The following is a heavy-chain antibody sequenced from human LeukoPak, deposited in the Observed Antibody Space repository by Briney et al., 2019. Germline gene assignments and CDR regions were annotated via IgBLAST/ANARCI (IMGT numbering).Heavy chain of an antibody. J-gene: IGHJ4*02. CDR1: GFTFSSYN. V-gene: IGHV3-21*01. D-gene: IGHD6-13*01. Sequence: PGGSLRLSCAASGFTFSSYNMNWVRQAPGKGLEWVSAISSSETYIYYADSVKGRFTISRDNAKNSLYLQMNSLRAEDTAVYYCAKRGIAAAASFDYWGQRTLVTVSS. CDR3: AKRGIAAAASFDY. CDR2: ISSSETYI.